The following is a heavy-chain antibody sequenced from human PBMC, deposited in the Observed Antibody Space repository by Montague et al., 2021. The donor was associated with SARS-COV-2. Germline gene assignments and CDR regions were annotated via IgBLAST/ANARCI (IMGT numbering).Heavy chain of an antibody. CDR3: ARLGDGIVPSPILGLGPYYSFYYMDV. Sequence: SETLSLTCAVSGGSFSRYYWSWIRQPPGKGLEWIGKISQSGNTKYNPSLQSRVSISLDTSRNQFSLKVSSVTAADTAIYYCARLGDGIVPSPILGLGPYYSFYYMDVWGKGTTVTVSS. CDR2: ISQSGNT. D-gene: IGHD2-2*02. V-gene: IGHV4-34*01. CDR1: GGSFSRYY. J-gene: IGHJ6*03.